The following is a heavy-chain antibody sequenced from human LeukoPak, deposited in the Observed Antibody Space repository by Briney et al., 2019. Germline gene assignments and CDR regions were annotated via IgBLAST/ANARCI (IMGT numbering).Heavy chain of an antibody. Sequence: ASVKVSCKASGYTFTSDDINWVRQPTGQGLEWMGWINPNSGNTGYAKKCQGRVTMTRNTSISTAYMELSSLRSEDTAVYYCARRFSGSGSPITYWGQGTLVTVSS. D-gene: IGHD3-10*01. J-gene: IGHJ4*02. CDR2: INPNSGNT. V-gene: IGHV1-8*01. CDR3: ARRFSGSGSPITY. CDR1: GYTFTSDD.